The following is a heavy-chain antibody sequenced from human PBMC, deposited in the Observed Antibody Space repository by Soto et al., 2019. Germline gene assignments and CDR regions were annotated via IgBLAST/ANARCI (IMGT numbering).Heavy chain of an antibody. V-gene: IGHV3-23*01. CDR3: AKGGPFTGGFDP. D-gene: IGHD3-16*01. Sequence: EGQLLQSGGDLVQPGGSLRLSCAGSGLTLRSYAMTWIRQTPEKGLEWVSTISGRSGVPSYADSVNGRFTVSRDNFKNTLDLQMNSLRPDDTAIYYCAKGGPFTGGFDPWGQGTLVTVAS. CDR2: ISGRSGVP. CDR1: GLTLRSYA. J-gene: IGHJ5*02.